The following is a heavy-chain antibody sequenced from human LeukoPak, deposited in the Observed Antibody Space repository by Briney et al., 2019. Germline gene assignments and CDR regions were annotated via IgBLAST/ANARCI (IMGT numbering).Heavy chain of an antibody. CDR2: FDPEDGET. V-gene: IGHV1-24*01. CDR1: GYTLTELS. D-gene: IGHD3-9*01. CDR3: ATDILTGYYPLDY. J-gene: IGHJ4*02. Sequence: ASVKVSCKVSGYTLTELSMHWVRQAPGKGLEWMGGFDPEDGETIYAQKFQGRVTMTEDTSIDTAYMELSSLRSEDTAVYYCATDILTGYYPLDYWGQGTQVTVSS.